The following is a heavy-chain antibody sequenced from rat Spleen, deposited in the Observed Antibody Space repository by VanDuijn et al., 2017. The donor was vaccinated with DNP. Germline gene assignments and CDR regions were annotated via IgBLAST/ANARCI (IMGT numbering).Heavy chain of an antibody. CDR2: ISYDGSRT. Sequence: EVQLVETGGGLVQPGGSLKLSCAASGFTFSDYNMAWVRQAPKKGLEWVATISYDGSRTYYRDSVKGRFTISRDNARSTLYLQMDSLRSEDTATYYCATSSYFGYDYGFAYWGQGTLVTVSS. D-gene: IGHD1-7*01. CDR3: ATSSYFGYDYGFAY. V-gene: IGHV5-7*01. CDR1: GFTFSDYN. J-gene: IGHJ3*01.